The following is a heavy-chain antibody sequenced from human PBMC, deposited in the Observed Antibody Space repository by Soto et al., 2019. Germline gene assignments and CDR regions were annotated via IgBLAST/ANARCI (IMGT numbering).Heavy chain of an antibody. J-gene: IGHJ3*02. CDR1: GCSFTSYW. V-gene: IGHV5-51*01. CDR2: IYPGDSDT. Sequence: GESLKISCKGSGCSFTSYWIGWVRQMPGKGLEWMGIIYPGDSDTRYSPSLQGQVTISADKSISTAYLQWSSLKASDTAMYYCASYYDILTDDAFDIWGQGTMVTVSS. CDR3: ASYYDILTDDAFDI. D-gene: IGHD3-9*01.